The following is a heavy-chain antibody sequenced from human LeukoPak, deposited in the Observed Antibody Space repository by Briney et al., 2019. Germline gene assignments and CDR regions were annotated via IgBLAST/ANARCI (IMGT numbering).Heavy chain of an antibody. Sequence: GESLRIPCKGSGYSFTSYWISWVRQMPGKGLEWMGRIDPSDSYTNYSPSFQGHVTISADKSISTAYLQWSSLKASDTAMYYCATTTTTSYYYGSGSYLPTDYWGQGTLVTVSS. CDR1: GYSFTSYW. CDR2: IDPSDSYT. D-gene: IGHD3-10*01. J-gene: IGHJ4*02. V-gene: IGHV5-10-1*01. CDR3: ATTTTTSYYYGSGSYLPTDY.